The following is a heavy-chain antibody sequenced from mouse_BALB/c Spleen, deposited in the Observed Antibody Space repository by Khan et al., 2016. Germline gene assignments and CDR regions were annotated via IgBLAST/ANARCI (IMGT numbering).Heavy chain of an antibody. J-gene: IGHJ2*01. D-gene: IGHD3-1*01. CDR3: ATSTSGYWYYFDY. CDR2: IHYSGST. CDR1: GYSIPSHYS. Sequence: EVQLQESGPDLVKPSQSLSLTCTVTGYSIPSHYSWHWIRHFPGNKLEWMGYIHYSGSTNYNPSLKSRISITRDTSKNQFFLQLNSVTTEDTDTYYCATSTSGYWYYFDYWGQGTTLTVSS. V-gene: IGHV3-1*02.